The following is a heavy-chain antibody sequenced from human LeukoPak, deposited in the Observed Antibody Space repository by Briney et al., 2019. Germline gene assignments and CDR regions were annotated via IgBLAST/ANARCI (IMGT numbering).Heavy chain of an antibody. CDR1: GFTFRSYG. CDR3: ARDVGRGSSWYVADY. Sequence: PGGSLRLSCAASGFTFRSYGMSWVRQAPGKGLEWVSSISGSGGSTYFADSVKGRFTISRDNSKNTLYLQMNSLRAEDTAVYYCARDVGRGSSWYVADYWGQGTLVTVSS. CDR2: ISGSGGST. J-gene: IGHJ4*02. V-gene: IGHV3-23*01. D-gene: IGHD6-13*01.